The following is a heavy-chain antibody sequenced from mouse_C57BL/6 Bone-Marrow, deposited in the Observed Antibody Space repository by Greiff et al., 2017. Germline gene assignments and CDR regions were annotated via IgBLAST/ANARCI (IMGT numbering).Heavy chain of an antibody. D-gene: IGHD1-1*01. Sequence: EVQRVESGGGLVQPGGSLKLSCAASGFTFSDYYMYWVRQTPEKRLEWVAYISNGGGSTYYPDTVKGRFTISRDNAKNTLYLQMSRLKSEDTAMYYGASPYYGSSYGYFDVWGTGTTVTVSS. CDR2: ISNGGGST. CDR1: GFTFSDYY. CDR3: ASPYYGSSYGYFDV. V-gene: IGHV5-12*01. J-gene: IGHJ1*03.